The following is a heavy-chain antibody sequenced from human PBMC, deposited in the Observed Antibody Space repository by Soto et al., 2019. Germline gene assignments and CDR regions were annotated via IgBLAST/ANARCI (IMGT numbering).Heavy chain of an antibody. D-gene: IGHD2-15*01. CDR3: ARVKRSGGSPFSPFDY. J-gene: IGHJ4*02. CDR1: SGTISSSNW. V-gene: IGHV4-4*02. CDR2: IYHSGST. Sequence: ETLSLTCAVSSGTISSSNWWSWGRQPPGKGLEWIGEIYHSGSTNYNPSLKSRVTISVDKSKNQFSLKLSSVTAADTAVYYCARVKRSGGSPFSPFDYWGQGTLVTVSS.